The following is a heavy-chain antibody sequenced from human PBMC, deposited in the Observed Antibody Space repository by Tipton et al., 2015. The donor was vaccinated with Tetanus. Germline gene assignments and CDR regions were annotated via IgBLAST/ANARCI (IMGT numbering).Heavy chain of an antibody. J-gene: IGHJ6*02. D-gene: IGHD3-10*01. CDR1: RFTFSSYA. Sequence: SLRLSCVGSRFTFSSYAFTWVRQTPGKGLEGVAIMSYDGTNEYYAKSVKGRFTISRDNPKNTVYLQMNSLRPEDTAVYYCARSGFYGSGLKYYYGMDVWGQGTTVTVSS. V-gene: IGHV3-30-3*01. CDR3: ARSGFYGSGLKYYYGMDV. CDR2: MSYDGTNE.